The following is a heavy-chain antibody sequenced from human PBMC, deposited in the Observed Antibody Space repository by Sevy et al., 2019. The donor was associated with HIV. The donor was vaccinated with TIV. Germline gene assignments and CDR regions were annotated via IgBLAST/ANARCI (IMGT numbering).Heavy chain of an antibody. CDR2: ISGSGDST. J-gene: IGHJ5*02. V-gene: IGHV3-23*01. CDR3: AKDPRFQPYDP. Sequence: GGSLRLSCAASGFTFSNYAMSWVRQAPGKGLEWVSTISGSGDSTYYADSVKGRFTVSRDNSKSTLYLQMNSLRAEDTAVYYCAKDPRFQPYDPWGQGTLVTVSS. D-gene: IGHD3-3*01. CDR1: GFTFSNYA.